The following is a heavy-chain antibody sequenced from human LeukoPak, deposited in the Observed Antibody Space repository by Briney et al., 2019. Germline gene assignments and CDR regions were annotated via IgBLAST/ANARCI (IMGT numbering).Heavy chain of an antibody. D-gene: IGHD5-18*01. CDR2: MNPNSGNT. CDR1: VYTFPNYY. CDR3: ARGGYQGVGYSYGYYYCYYMDV. Sequence: SVNVSFQPSVYTFPNYYINWLRQATAQAREWVGWMNPNSGNTGYAQKFQGRVTMTRNTSISTAYMEMSSLRSEDTAVYYWARGGYQGVGYSYGYYYCYYMDVWGKGTTVTISS. J-gene: IGHJ6*03. V-gene: IGHV1-8*01.